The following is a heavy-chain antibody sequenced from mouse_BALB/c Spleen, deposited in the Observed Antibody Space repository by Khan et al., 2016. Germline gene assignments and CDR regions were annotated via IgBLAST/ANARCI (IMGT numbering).Heavy chain of an antibody. V-gene: IGHV1-26*01. Sequence: VQLQQSGPDLVKPGASVNISCKASGYSFTGYYMHWVKESHGKSLEWIGRVNPNNGGTSYNQKFKGKAILTVDKSSSIAYMELRSLTSEDSAVYYYASMRGHYVGWGQGTTLTVSS. J-gene: IGHJ2*01. CDR2: VNPNNGGT. CDR1: GYSFTGYY. CDR3: ASMRGHYVG. D-gene: IGHD2-1*01.